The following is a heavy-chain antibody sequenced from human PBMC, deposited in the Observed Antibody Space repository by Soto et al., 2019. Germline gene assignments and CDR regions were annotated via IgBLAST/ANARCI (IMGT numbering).Heavy chain of an antibody. Sequence: EVQLLESGGGLVQPGGSLRLSCAASGFTFSSFAMTWVRQAPGKGLEWVSVISGGGTSTYYAGSVKGRFTISRDNSRNTLSLQINSLRAEDTAIYYCAKGVSGSYDFYRFDPWGQGTLVTVSS. CDR2: ISGGGTST. D-gene: IGHD1-26*01. CDR1: GFTFSSFA. V-gene: IGHV3-23*01. CDR3: AKGVSGSYDFYRFDP. J-gene: IGHJ5*02.